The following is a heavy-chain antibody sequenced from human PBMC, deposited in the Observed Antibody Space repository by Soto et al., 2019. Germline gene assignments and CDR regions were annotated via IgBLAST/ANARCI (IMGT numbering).Heavy chain of an antibody. V-gene: IGHV1-46*01. CDR3: ARDPRGYCTGGRCRKLDY. D-gene: IGHD2-8*02. J-gene: IGHJ4*02. Sequence: QVQLVQSGAEAKKPGASVTVSCKASGYTFTSYHMHWVRQAPGEGPEWMGRMNPSDGSTAYAQKFQGRVTMTRDTATSTAYMEISSLTSGDTAVYYCARDPRGYCTGGRCRKLDYLGQGTLVTVSS. CDR2: MNPSDGST. CDR1: GYTFTSYH.